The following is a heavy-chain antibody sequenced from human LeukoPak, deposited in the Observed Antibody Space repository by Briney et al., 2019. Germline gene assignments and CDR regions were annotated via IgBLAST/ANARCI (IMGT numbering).Heavy chain of an antibody. CDR1: GYTLTELS. CDR3: ATGGDYEFDY. CDR2: FDPEDGET. D-gene: IGHD4-17*01. J-gene: IGHJ4*02. V-gene: IGHV1-24*01. Sequence: ASVKVSCKVYGYTLTELSMHWVRQAPGKGLEWMGGFDPEDGETIYAQKFQGRVTMTEDTSTDTAYMELSSLGSEDTAVYYCATGGDYEFDYWGQGTLVTVSS.